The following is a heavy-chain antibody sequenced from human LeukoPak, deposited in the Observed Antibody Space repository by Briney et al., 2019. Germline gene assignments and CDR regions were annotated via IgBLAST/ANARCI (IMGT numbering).Heavy chain of an antibody. J-gene: IGHJ4*02. CDR1: GGSMSSGGYY. D-gene: IGHD4-11*01. CDR2: VYHSGST. Sequence: SETLSLTCTVSGGSMSSGGYYWSWIRQPPGKGLEWIGGVYHSGSTYYNPSLNTRLTISVDSSKNQFSLKLSSVTAADTAVYYCARASSSSNSAIDYWGQGTLVTVSS. V-gene: IGHV4-30-2*01. CDR3: ARASSSSNSAIDY.